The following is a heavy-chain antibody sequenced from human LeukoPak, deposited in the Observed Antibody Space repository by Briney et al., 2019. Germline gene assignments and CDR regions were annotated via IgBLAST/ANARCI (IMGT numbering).Heavy chain of an antibody. CDR3: ARAPDIAAAGSYFDY. CDR2: IYHSGST. Sequence: PSETLSLTCTVSGGSMNTYYWSWIRQTPGKGLECIGYIYHSGSTYYNPSLKSRVTISVDTSKNQFSLKLSSVTAADTAVYYCARAPDIAAAGSYFDYWGQGTLVTVSS. CDR1: GGSMNTYY. J-gene: IGHJ4*02. V-gene: IGHV4-59*01. D-gene: IGHD6-13*01.